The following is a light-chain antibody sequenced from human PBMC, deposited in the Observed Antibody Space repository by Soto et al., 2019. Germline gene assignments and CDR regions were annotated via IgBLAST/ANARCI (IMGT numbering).Light chain of an antibody. Sequence: DIQMTQSPSTLSASVGDRVTITCRASQSIRSWLAWYQQKPGKAPKLLIYKTSSLESGVPSRFSGSGSGTEFTLTISSLQPDDLGIYYCQHYDTYSPFGGGTKVEIK. CDR3: QHYDTYSP. J-gene: IGKJ4*02. V-gene: IGKV1-5*03. CDR2: KTS. CDR1: QSIRSW.